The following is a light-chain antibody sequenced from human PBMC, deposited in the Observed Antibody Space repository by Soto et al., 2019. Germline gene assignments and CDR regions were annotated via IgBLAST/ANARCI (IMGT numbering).Light chain of an antibody. Sequence: DIQMTQSPSSLSASVGDRVTITCRASQSIGNYLNWYQGKPGEAPKVLIFAAATLQRGVPSRFSGSGSGTDFTLTISSLQPDDFAVYFCQQYGSSPYTFGQGTKLEI. V-gene: IGKV1-39*01. CDR1: QSIGNY. CDR2: AAA. CDR3: QQYGSSPYT. J-gene: IGKJ2*01.